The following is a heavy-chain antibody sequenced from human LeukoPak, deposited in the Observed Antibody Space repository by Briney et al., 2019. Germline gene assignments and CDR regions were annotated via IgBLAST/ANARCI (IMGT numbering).Heavy chain of an antibody. CDR3: ARGGGGYDFYAFDY. D-gene: IGHD3/OR15-3a*01. Sequence: SETLSLTCTVSGGSISSGSYYWSWIRQPAGKGLEWIGRIYTSGSTNYNPSLKSRVTISVDTSKNQFSLKLSSVTAADTAIYYCARGGGGYDFYAFDYWGQGALVAVSP. J-gene: IGHJ4*02. CDR1: GGSISSGSYY. V-gene: IGHV4-61*02. CDR2: IYTSGST.